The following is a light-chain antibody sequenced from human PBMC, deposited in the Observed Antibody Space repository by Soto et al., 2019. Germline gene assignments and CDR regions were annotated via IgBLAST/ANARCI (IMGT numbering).Light chain of an antibody. CDR3: ATWDDGLSAYV. CDR2: NNT. V-gene: IGLV1-40*01. Sequence: QSVLTQPPSVSAAPGQRVTISCNGSNSNIGAHYEVHWYQQFPGTAPKLLISNNTNRPSGVPDRFSGSRSGTSASLAITGLQSEDEADYYCATWDDGLSAYVFGTGTKVTVL. CDR1: NSNIGAHYE. J-gene: IGLJ1*01.